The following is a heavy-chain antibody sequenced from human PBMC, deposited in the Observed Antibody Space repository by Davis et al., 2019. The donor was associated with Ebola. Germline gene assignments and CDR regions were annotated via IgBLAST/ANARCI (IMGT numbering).Heavy chain of an antibody. V-gene: IGHV1-45*02. CDR2: ITHFNGNT. CDR1: AYTFTYRY. CDR3: ASHGGAAIRYFDL. Sequence: SALVSCKASAYTFTYRYLHWVRQALGQALEWMGWITHFNGNTNYAQKFQDRVTITRDRSMSTAYMELSSLRSEDTAMYYCASHGGAAIRYFDLWGRGTLVTVSS. J-gene: IGHJ2*01. D-gene: IGHD2-21*02.